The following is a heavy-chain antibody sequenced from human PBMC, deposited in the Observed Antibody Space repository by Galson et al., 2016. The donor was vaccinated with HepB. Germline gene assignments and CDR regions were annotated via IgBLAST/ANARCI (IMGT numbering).Heavy chain of an antibody. CDR2: IKEDGSEK. CDR3: ARGSGFLIDY. CDR1: GFTLGGYW. J-gene: IGHJ4*02. V-gene: IGHV3-7*03. Sequence: SLRLSCAASGFTLGGYWMYWVRQAPGKGLEWVAIIKEDGSEKYYVDSVRGRFTISRDNAKNSLSLQMNSLRAEDTAVYYCARGSGFLIDYWGQGTPVTVSS. D-gene: IGHD3-3*01.